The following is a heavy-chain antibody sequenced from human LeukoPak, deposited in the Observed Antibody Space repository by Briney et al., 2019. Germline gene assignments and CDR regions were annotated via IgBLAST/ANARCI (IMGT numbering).Heavy chain of an antibody. J-gene: IGHJ3*02. CDR2: IYYSGST. CDR3: ARENVGSSSDDAFDI. CDR1: GGSISSYY. Sequence: PSETLSLTYTVSGGSISSYYWSWIRQPPGKGLEWIGYIYYSGSTNYNPSLKSRVTISVDTSKNQFSLKLSSVTAADTAVYYCARENVGSSSDDAFDIWGQGTMVTVSS. V-gene: IGHV4-59*12. D-gene: IGHD6-6*01.